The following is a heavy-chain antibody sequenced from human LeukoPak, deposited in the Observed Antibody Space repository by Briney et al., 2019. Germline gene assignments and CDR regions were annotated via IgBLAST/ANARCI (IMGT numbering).Heavy chain of an antibody. CDR1: GYTFTSYW. Sequence: HGESLKISCQGSGYTFTSYWIAWVRQMPGKGLEWMGIIYPGDSDTRYSPSFQGQVTISADKSISTAYLQWSSLKASDTAMYYCARHEYGFSDITGTTQYFQHWGQGTLVTVSS. CDR3: ARHEYGFSDITGTTQYFQH. J-gene: IGHJ1*01. CDR2: IYPGDSDT. D-gene: IGHD1-20*01. V-gene: IGHV5-51*01.